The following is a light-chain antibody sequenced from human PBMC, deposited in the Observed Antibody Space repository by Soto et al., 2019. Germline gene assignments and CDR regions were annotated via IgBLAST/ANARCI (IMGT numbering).Light chain of an antibody. Sequence: QSALTQPASVSGSPGQSTTISCTGTSSDVGGYNYVSWYQQHPGEAPKLIIYDVSNRPSGVSNRFSGSKSGNTASLTISGLQAEEEADYYCSSFTSSHTYVFGTGTKLTVL. J-gene: IGLJ1*01. V-gene: IGLV2-14*01. CDR1: SSDVGGYNY. CDR3: SSFTSSHTYV. CDR2: DVS.